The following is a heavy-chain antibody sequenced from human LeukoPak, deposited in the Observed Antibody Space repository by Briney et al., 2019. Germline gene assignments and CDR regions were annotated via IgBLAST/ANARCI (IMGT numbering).Heavy chain of an antibody. V-gene: IGHV1-46*01. J-gene: IGHJ4*02. CDR2: INPSGGST. CDR3: ARAQRYYYGAGSYYGGALDY. CDR1: GYTFTSYY. D-gene: IGHD3-10*01. Sequence: ASVKVSCKPSGYTFTSYYMHWVRQAPGQGLEWMGIINPSGGSTSYAQKFQGRVTMTRDMSTSTDYMELSSLRSEDTAVYYWARAQRYYYGAGSYYGGALDYWGQGTLVTVSS.